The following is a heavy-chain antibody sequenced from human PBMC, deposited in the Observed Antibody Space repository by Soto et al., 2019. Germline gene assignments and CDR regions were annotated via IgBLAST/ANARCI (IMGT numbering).Heavy chain of an antibody. CDR2: ISGSGGTT. CDR3: AKLRHSSGYLIDY. V-gene: IGHV3-23*01. J-gene: IGHJ4*02. D-gene: IGHD3-22*01. CDR1: GFTFSSYA. Sequence: EVQLLESGGGLVQPGGSLGLSCAASGFTFSSYAMSWVRQAPGKGLEWVSTISGSGGTTYYADSVKGRFTISRDNXKNTLYLKMNSLRAEDTAVYYCAKLRHSSGYLIDYWGQGTLVTVSS.